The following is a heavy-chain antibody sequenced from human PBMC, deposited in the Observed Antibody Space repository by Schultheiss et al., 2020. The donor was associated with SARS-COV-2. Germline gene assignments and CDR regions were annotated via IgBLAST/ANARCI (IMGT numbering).Heavy chain of an antibody. CDR2: IYWNDDK. CDR1: GFSLSTSGVG. Sequence: SGPTLVKPTQTLTLTCTFSGFSLSTSGVGVGWIRQPPGKALEWLALIYWNDDKRYSPSLKSRLTISKDTSKSQVVLTMTNMDPVDTATYYCAHSPPLSYYDFWSGYYRGFDYWGQGTLVTVSS. D-gene: IGHD3-3*01. J-gene: IGHJ4*02. CDR3: AHSPPLSYYDFWSGYYRGFDY. V-gene: IGHV2-5*01.